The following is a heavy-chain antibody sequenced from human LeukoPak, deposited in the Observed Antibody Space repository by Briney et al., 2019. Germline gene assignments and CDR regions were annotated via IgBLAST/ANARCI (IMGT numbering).Heavy chain of an antibody. Sequence: GGSLRLSCAASGFTFSSYAMHWVRQAPGKGLEWVAVISYDGSNKYYADSVKGRFTISRDNSKNTLYLQMNSLRAEDTAVYYCASQEQWLALGYWGQGTLVTVSS. D-gene: IGHD6-19*01. J-gene: IGHJ4*02. CDR2: ISYDGSNK. CDR3: ASQEQWLALGY. CDR1: GFTFSSYA. V-gene: IGHV3-30-3*01.